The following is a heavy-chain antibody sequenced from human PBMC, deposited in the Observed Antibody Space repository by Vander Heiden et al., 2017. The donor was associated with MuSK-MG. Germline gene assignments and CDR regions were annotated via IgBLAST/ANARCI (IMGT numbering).Heavy chain of an antibody. CDR2: ISAYNGDT. V-gene: IGHV1-18*01. Sequence: LVQSGAEVKKPGVSVKVSCKASGYTFTSYGISWVRQAPGQGLEWMGWISAYNGDTNYAQKLQGRGTMTTDTSTSTADRELRSLRSEESAVCDCARLYYDNSGDDERRAFDIWGQGTMVTVFS. D-gene: IGHD3-22*01. CDR1: GYTFTSYG. CDR3: ARLYYDNSGDDERRAFDI. J-gene: IGHJ3*02.